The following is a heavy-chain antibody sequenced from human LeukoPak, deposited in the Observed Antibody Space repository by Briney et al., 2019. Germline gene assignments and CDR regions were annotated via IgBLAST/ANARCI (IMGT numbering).Heavy chain of an antibody. D-gene: IGHD6-13*01. CDR2: IYSGGST. Sequence: GGSLRLSCAASGFTVSSNYMSWVRQAPGKGLEWVSVIYSGGSTYYADSVKGRFTISRDNSKNTLYLQMNSLRAEDTAVYYCAKALSQQLVRYSQEWGQGTLVTVSS. CDR1: GFTVSSNY. V-gene: IGHV3-66*01. CDR3: AKALSQQLVRYSQE. J-gene: IGHJ1*01.